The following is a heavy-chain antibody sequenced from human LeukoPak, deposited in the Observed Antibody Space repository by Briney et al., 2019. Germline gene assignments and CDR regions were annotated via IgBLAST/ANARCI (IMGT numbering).Heavy chain of an antibody. Sequence: GASLKLSCKASGYTFTSYDINCVRQATGQGLEWMGWMNPNIGNTGYAQKFQGRVTMTRNTSINTAYMELSSLRSEDTAVYYCARVFGPPSWYDFWSGYKPTDAFDIWGQGTMVTVSS. J-gene: IGHJ3*02. CDR3: ARVFGPPSWYDFWSGYKPTDAFDI. CDR1: GYTFTSYD. D-gene: IGHD3-3*01. CDR2: MNPNIGNT. V-gene: IGHV1-8*01.